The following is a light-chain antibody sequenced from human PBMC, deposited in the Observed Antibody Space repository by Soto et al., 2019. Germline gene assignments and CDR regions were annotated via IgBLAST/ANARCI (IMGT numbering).Light chain of an antibody. CDR2: GAS. CDR3: QQYNNWPRHT. V-gene: IGKV3-15*01. Sequence: EIVMTQSPATLSVSPGERATLSCRASQSVSSNLAWYQQKPGQAPRLLIHGASTRATGIPVRFSGSGSGTEFTLTISSLRSEDFAVYYCQQYNNWPRHTFGQGTRLEIK. J-gene: IGKJ5*01. CDR1: QSVSSN.